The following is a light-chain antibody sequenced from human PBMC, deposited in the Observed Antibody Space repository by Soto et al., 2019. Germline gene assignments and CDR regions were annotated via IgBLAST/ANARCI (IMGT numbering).Light chain of an antibody. Sequence: ILMTQSPATLSVSPGERATLSCRASQSVSSSLAWYQQKPGQAPRLLIYDASTRATGIPARFSGSGSGTEFTLTISSLQSEDFAVYYCQQYNNWPPYTFGQGTKLEI. CDR2: DAS. J-gene: IGKJ2*01. CDR1: QSVSSS. CDR3: QQYNNWPPYT. V-gene: IGKV3-15*01.